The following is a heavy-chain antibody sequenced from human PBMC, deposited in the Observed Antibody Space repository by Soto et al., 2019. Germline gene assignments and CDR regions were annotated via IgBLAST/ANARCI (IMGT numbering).Heavy chain of an antibody. CDR3: ARMVFPLVENGMDV. J-gene: IGHJ6*02. V-gene: IGHV3-21*01. CDR1: GFTSSSFS. D-gene: IGHD2-8*01. CDR2: ISSSSSYI. Sequence: GGSLRLSCAASGFTSSSFSMNWVRQAPGKGLEWVSSISSSSSYIYYADSVKGRFTISRDNAKNSLYLQMNSLRAEDTAVYYCARMVFPLVENGMDVWGQGTTVTVSS.